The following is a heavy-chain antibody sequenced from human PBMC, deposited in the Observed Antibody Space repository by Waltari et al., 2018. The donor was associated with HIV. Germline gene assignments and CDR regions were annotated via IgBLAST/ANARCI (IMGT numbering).Heavy chain of an antibody. CDR1: EYIFIGYY. V-gene: IGHV1-2*02. Sequence: QVQLVQSGAEVKKPGASVKVSCKAFEYIFIGYYIHWVRQAPGQGVEWMGGINPNSGDTRYPEKFQDRVTMTRDTSSSTVYMEVRGLRSDDTAVYFCARDKGWGEPVGAMDRWGQGTLVTVSS. D-gene: IGHD5-12*01. J-gene: IGHJ5*02. CDR3: ARDKGWGEPVGAMDR. CDR2: INPNSGDT.